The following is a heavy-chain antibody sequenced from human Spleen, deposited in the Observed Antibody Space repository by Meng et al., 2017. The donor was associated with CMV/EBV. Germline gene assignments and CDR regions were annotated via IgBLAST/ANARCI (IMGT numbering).Heavy chain of an antibody. J-gene: IGHJ6*02. CDR3: AYEAFDYYGLDV. V-gene: IGHV3-30-3*01. CDR1: GFTFSDYP. CDR2: ISYDGSNK. Sequence: GGSLRLSCAASGFTFSDYPMSWVRQAPGKGLEWVAVISYDGSNKYYADSVKGRFTISRDNAKNSPYLQMNSLRAKDTAVYYCAYEAFDYYGLDVWGQGTTVTVSS. D-gene: IGHD2/OR15-2a*01.